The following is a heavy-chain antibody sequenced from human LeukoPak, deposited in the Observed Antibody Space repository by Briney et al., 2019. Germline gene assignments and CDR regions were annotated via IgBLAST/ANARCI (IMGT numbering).Heavy chain of an antibody. CDR3: ARGPVSSATGGNFFDY. J-gene: IGHJ4*02. D-gene: IGHD5-24*01. V-gene: IGHV4-34*01. Sequence: PSETLSLTCAVYGGSFSGYYWSWIRQPPGKGLEWIGEINHSGSTNYNPSLKSRVTISVDTSKNQFSLKLSSVTAADTAVYYCARGPVSSATGGNFFDYWGQGTLVTVSS. CDR2: INHSGST. CDR1: GGSFSGYY.